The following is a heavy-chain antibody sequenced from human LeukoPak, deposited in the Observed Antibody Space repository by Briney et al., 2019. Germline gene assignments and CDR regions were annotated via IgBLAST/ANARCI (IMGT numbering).Heavy chain of an antibody. CDR2: INPNSGAT. V-gene: IGHV1-2*06. D-gene: IGHD3-9*01. CDR1: GYTFTGYY. CDR3: VRDHDILTGYPTDY. Sequence: ASVTVSCKASGYTFTGYYMYWVRQAPGQGLEWVGRINPNSGATNYAQQFQGRVTMTRDTSISTAYMELSRLGSDDTAVYYCVRDHDILTGYPTDYWGQGTLVTVSS. J-gene: IGHJ4*02.